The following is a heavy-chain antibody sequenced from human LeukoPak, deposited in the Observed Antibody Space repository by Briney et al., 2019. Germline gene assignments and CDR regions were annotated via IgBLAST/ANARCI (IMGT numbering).Heavy chain of an antibody. CDR1: GFTFSSYW. D-gene: IGHD3-3*01. CDR3: AKDRHYYDFRSGYFNSPYFDY. Sequence: PGGSLRLSCAASGFTFSSYWMSWVRQAPGKGLEWASAISGSGGSTYYADSVKGRFTISRDNSKNTLYLQMNSLRAEDTAVYYSAKDRHYYDFRSGYFNSPYFDYWGQGTLVTVSS. V-gene: IGHV3-23*01. CDR2: ISGSGGST. J-gene: IGHJ4*02.